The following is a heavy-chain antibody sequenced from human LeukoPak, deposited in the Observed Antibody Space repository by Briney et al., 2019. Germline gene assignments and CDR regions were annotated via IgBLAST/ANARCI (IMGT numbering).Heavy chain of an antibody. J-gene: IGHJ6*02. V-gene: IGHV4-30-2*01. CDR2: IYHSGST. CDR3: ARGRGYYYGSGSPDYYGMDV. D-gene: IGHD3-10*01. Sequence: SETLSLTCAVSGGSISSGGYSWSWIRQPPGKGLEWIGYIYHSGSTYYNPSLKSRVTISVDRSKNQFSPKLSSVTAADTAVYYCARGRGYYYGSGSPDYYGMDVWGQGTTVTVSS. CDR1: GGSISSGGYS.